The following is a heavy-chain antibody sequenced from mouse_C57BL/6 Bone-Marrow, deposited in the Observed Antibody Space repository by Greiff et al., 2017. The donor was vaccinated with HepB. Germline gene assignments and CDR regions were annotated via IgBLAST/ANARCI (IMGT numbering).Heavy chain of an antibody. CDR3: ARDVAWGAFAY. J-gene: IGHJ3*01. CDR1: GFTFSDYY. V-gene: IGHV5-16*01. CDR2: INYDGSST. Sequence: KLMESEGGLVQPGSSMKLSCTASGFTFSDYYMAWVRQVPEKGLEWVANINYDGSSTYYLDSLKSRFIISRDNAKNILYLQMSSLKSEDTATYYCARDVAWGAFAYWGQGTLVTVSA.